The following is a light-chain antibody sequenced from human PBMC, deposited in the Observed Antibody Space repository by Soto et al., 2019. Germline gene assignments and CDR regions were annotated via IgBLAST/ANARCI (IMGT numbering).Light chain of an antibody. V-gene: IGKV1-5*03. CDR1: QSISSW. CDR3: QQYNSYSRT. CDR2: KAS. J-gene: IGKJ1*01. Sequence: DIPMTQSPSTLSASVGDRVTSACRASQSISSWLAWYQQKPGKAPKLLIYKASSLESGVPSRFSGSGSGTEFTLTISSLQPDDFATYYCQQYNSYSRTFGQGTKVEIK.